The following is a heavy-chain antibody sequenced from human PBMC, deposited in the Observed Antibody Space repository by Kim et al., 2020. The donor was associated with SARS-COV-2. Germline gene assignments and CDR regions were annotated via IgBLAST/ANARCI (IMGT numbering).Heavy chain of an antibody. J-gene: IGHJ4*02. CDR1: RFTFSSYA. Sequence: WGSLRLSCAASRFTFSSYAMSWVRQASGKGLEWVSAISAGGVSTYYADSVKGRFTISRDNSKNTLYLQMNSLRAEDTAVYYCAKDMGYCSSTRCPIDYWGQGTLVTVSS. V-gene: IGHV3-23*01. CDR2: ISAGGVST. CDR3: AKDMGYCSSTRCPIDY. D-gene: IGHD2-2*01.